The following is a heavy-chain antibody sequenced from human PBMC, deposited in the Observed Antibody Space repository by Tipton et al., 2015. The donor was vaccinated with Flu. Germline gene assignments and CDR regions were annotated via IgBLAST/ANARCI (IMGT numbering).Heavy chain of an antibody. Sequence: GSLRLSCAASGFTVSSNSMSWVRQAPGKGLEWVSIVYSGGNTYYADSVKGRFTISRDNSKNTLFLQMDSLRAEDTAVYYCAAGGTYQLDYWGQGILVTVSS. CDR2: VYSGGNT. V-gene: IGHV3-53*01. J-gene: IGHJ4*02. D-gene: IGHD2-2*01. CDR3: AAGGTYQLDY. CDR1: GFTVSSNS.